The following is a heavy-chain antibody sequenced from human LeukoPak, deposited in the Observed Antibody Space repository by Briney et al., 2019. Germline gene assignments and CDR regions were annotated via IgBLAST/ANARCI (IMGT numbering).Heavy chain of an antibody. CDR1: GGSISSYY. D-gene: IGHD3-3*01. CDR3: ARLRGRDFWSGYYLGRYYYYMDV. Sequence: KPSETLSLTCTVSGGSISSYYWSWIRQPPGKGLEWIGYIYTSGSTNYNPSLKSRVTISVDTSKNKFSLKLSSVTAAGTAVYYCARLRGRDFWSGYYLGRYYYYMDVWGKGTTVTVSS. V-gene: IGHV4-4*09. CDR2: IYTSGST. J-gene: IGHJ6*03.